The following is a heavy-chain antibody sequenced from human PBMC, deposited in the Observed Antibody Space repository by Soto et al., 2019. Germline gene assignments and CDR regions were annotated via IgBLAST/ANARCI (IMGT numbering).Heavy chain of an antibody. Sequence: GGSLRLSCEASEFTFSKYAMSWVRQAPGKGLEWVSAISGSGGSTYYADSVRGRFTISRDNSKNTLYLQMNSLRAEDTAVYYCAKDKPKHSEYYYYGMDVWGQGTTVTVSS. CDR1: EFTFSKYA. V-gene: IGHV3-23*01. CDR3: AKDKPKHSEYYYYGMDV. J-gene: IGHJ6*02. D-gene: IGHD3-3*02. CDR2: ISGSGGST.